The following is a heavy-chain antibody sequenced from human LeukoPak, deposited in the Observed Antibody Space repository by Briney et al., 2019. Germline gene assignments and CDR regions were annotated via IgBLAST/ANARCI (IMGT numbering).Heavy chain of an antibody. CDR1: GGSISSGNSY. Sequence: PSETLSLTCTVSGGSISSGNSYWTWIRQPAGKGLEWIGRISNSGRTTYNPSLKSRLTISLDTSKNQFSLRLSSVTAADTAVYYCARDSSTMTIYYWGQGTLVTVSS. D-gene: IGHD4-17*01. V-gene: IGHV4-61*02. CDR3: ARDSSTMTIYY. J-gene: IGHJ4*02. CDR2: ISNSGRT.